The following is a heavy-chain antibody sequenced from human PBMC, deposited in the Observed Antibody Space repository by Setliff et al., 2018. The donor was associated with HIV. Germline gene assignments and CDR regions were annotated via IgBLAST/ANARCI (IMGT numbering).Heavy chain of an antibody. CDR1: GGSISSSSYY. J-gene: IGHJ6*03. CDR3: ARHRDPPGSRWIYHYYYMDL. V-gene: IGHV4-39*01. CDR2: IYDSGST. D-gene: IGHD6-13*01. Sequence: SETLSLTCTVSGGSISSSSYYWGWIRQPPGKRLEWLGSIYDSGSTSYNPSLSSRLTISVDTSKNQVSLRLRSVTAADTGVYYCARHRDPPGSRWIYHYYYMDLWGEGTTVTVSS.